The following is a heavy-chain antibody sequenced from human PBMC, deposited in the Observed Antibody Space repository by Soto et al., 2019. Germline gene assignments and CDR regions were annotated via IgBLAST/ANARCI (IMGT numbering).Heavy chain of an antibody. D-gene: IGHD1-7*01. CDR1: GGSINTYY. CDR2: LSDSGKT. Sequence: PSETLSLTCTVAGGSINTYYWSWIRQAPGKGLEWIGYLSDSGKTNYSPSLKSRVTMSVDPSKNQFSLKLTSVTAADTAVYYCARLTGTSVLDGFDVRAPGTMVTVSS. CDR3: ARLTGTSVLDGFDV. V-gene: IGHV4-59*01. J-gene: IGHJ3*01.